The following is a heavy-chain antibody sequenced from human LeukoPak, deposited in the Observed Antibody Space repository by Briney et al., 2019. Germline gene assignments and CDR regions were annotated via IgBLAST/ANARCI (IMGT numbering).Heavy chain of an antibody. CDR1: GFILSNSA. D-gene: IGHD5-12*01. CDR2: IDTKGTRT. V-gene: IGHV3-23*01. J-gene: IGHJ4*02. Sequence: GGSLRLSCAAAGFILSNSAMTWVRQAPGKGLQWVSGIDTKGTRTYYADSVKGRFSISRDSSKNTLFLQMNSLRVEDTAVYYCVKEVVATIPPLWGQGILVTVSS. CDR3: VKEVVATIPPL.